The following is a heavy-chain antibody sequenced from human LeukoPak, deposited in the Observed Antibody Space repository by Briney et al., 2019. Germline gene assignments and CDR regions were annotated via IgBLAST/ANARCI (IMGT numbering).Heavy chain of an antibody. CDR1: GFILSNSA. D-gene: IGHD5-12*01. CDR2: IDTKGTRT. V-gene: IGHV3-23*01. J-gene: IGHJ4*02. Sequence: GGSLRLSCAAAGFILSNSAMTWVRQAPGKGLQWVSGIDTKGTRTYYADSVKGRFSISRDSSKNTLFLQMNSLRVEDTAVYYCVKEVVATIPPLWGQGILVTVSS. CDR3: VKEVVATIPPL.